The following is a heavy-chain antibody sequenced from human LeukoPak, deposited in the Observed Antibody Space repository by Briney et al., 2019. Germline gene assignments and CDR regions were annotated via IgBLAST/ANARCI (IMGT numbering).Heavy chain of an antibody. Sequence: SVKVSCKASGGTFSSYAISWVRQAPGQGLEWMGRIIPIFGTANYAQKFQGRVTITTDESTSTAYMELSSLRSEDTAVYYCASGRRGYYDSSGYYYPYYFDYWGQGTLVTVSS. CDR3: ASGRRGYYDSSGYYYPYYFDY. CDR1: GGTFSSYA. J-gene: IGHJ4*02. D-gene: IGHD3-22*01. CDR2: IIPIFGTA. V-gene: IGHV1-69*05.